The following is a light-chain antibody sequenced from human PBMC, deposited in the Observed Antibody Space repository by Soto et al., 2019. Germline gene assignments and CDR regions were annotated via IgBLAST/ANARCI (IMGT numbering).Light chain of an antibody. J-gene: IGKJ2*01. Sequence: AIRMTQSPSSFSASTGDRVTITCRASQGISSYLAWYQQKPGKAPKLLIYAAATLQRGAPSRFSASGSGTDFTLTISRLQSEDFETYYWQQYLSYPYTFGQGTKLEI. CDR2: AAA. V-gene: IGKV1-8*01. CDR3: QQYLSYPYT. CDR1: QGISSY.